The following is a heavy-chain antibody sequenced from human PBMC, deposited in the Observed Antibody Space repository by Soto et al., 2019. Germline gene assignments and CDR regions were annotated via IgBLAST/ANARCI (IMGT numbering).Heavy chain of an antibody. CDR3: ARGEGDRSSGGAIWFDP. J-gene: IGHJ5*01. D-gene: IGHD2-15*01. CDR1: GGSDTFYTYT. CDR2: IIPFSGRT. V-gene: IGHV1-69*06. Sequence: GASVKVSCKASGGSDTFYTYTITWVRQAPGQGLEWMGGIIPFSGRTNYAQKFQDRMKITADKYTSTAYMELSSLTSEDTAVYYCARGEGDRSSGGAIWFDPWGQGTLVTVSS.